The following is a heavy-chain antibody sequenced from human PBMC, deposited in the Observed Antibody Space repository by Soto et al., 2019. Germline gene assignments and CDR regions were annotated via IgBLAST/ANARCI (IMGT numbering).Heavy chain of an antibody. J-gene: IGHJ4*02. CDR3: AREKAVAGISFDF. Sequence: GGSLRLSCAASGFTFSSYTMNWVRQAPGKGLEWVSYISSSSSTIYYADSAKGRFTISRDNAKNSLYLQTNSLRAEDTAVYYCAREKAVAGISFDFWGQGTPVTVSS. D-gene: IGHD6-19*01. V-gene: IGHV3-48*01. CDR2: ISSSSSTI. CDR1: GFTFSSYT.